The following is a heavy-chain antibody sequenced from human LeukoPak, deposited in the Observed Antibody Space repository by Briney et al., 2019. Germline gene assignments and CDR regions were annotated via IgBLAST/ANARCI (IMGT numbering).Heavy chain of an antibody. D-gene: IGHD3-10*01. J-gene: IGHJ6*03. CDR1: GGSFSGYY. CDR3: ARHFRYGSGSYYSYYYYYMDV. V-gene: IGHV4-34*01. CDR2: INHSGST. Sequence: SETLSLTCAVYGGSFSGYYWSWIRQPPGKGLEWIGEINHSGSTNYNPSLKSRVTISVDTSKNQFSLKLSSVTAADTAVYYCARHFRYGSGSYYSYYYYYMDVWGKGTTVTISS.